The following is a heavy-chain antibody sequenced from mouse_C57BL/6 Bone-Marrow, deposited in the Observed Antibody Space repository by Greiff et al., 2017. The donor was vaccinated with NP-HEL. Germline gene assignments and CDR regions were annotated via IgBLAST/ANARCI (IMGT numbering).Heavy chain of an antibody. D-gene: IGHD1-1*01. CDR1: GYTFTSYG. CDR2: IYPRSGNT. J-gene: IGHJ3*01. CDR3: ARGEDYYGSGTY. V-gene: IGHV1-81*01. Sequence: QVQLKQSGAELARPGASVKLSCKASGYTFTSYGISWVKQRTGQGLEWIGEIYPRSGNTYYNEKFKGKATLTADKSSSTAYMELRSLTSEDSAVYFCARGEDYYGSGTYWGQGTLVTVSA.